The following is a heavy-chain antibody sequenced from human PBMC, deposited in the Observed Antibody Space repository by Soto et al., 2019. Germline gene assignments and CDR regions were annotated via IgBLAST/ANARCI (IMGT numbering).Heavy chain of an antibody. D-gene: IGHD2-15*01. V-gene: IGHV4-59*01. CDR1: GGSISSYY. J-gene: IGHJ4*02. CDR3: ARTLCPSGSCSHFDY. CDR2: IYYSGST. Sequence: PSETLSLTCTVSGGSISSYYWSWIRQPPGKGLEWIGYIYYSGSTNYNPSLKSRVTISVDTSKNQFSLKLSSVTAADTAVYYCARTLCPSGSCSHFDYWGQGTLVTVSS.